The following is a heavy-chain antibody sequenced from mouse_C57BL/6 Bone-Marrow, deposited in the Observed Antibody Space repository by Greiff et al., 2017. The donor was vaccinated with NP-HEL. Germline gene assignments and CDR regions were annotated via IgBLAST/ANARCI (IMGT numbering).Heavy chain of an antibody. D-gene: IGHD2-1*01. CDR1: GYTFTSYW. CDR3: ARIYYGNCGFAY. Sequence: VQRVESGAELAKPGASVKLSCKASGYTFTSYWMHWVKQRPGQGLEWIGYINPSSGYTKYNQKFKDKATLTADKSSSTAYMQLSSLTYEDSAVYYCARIYYGNCGFAYWGQGTLVTVSA. CDR2: INPSSGYT. V-gene: IGHV1-7*01. J-gene: IGHJ3*01.